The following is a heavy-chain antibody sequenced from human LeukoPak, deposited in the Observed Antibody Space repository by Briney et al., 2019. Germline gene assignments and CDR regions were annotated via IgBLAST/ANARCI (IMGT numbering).Heavy chain of an antibody. Sequence: GGSLRLSCTASGFTFSNFEMNWVRQAPGKGLQWLAYIDTGATSEYYADSVKGRITISRDNAKNSLYLQMNSLRVEDTAIYYCARVVCTGGSCFQNDYWGQGTPVTVSS. V-gene: IGHV3-48*03. CDR3: ARVVCTGGSCFQNDY. J-gene: IGHJ4*02. D-gene: IGHD2-15*01. CDR1: GFTFSNFE. CDR2: IDTGATSE.